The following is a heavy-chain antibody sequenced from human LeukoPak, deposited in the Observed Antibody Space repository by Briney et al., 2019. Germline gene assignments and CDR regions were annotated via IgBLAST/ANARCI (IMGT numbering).Heavy chain of an antibody. J-gene: IGHJ3*02. CDR3: ARVSVSVVAAPDAFDI. CDR1: GGSISGYY. D-gene: IGHD2-15*01. CDR2: IYTSGST. V-gene: IGHV4-4*07. Sequence: PSETLSLTCTVSGGSISGYYWSWIRQPAGKGLEWIGRIYTSGSTNYNPSLKSRVTMSVDTSKNQFSLKLSSVTAADTAVYYCARVSVSVVAAPDAFDIWGQGTMVTVSS.